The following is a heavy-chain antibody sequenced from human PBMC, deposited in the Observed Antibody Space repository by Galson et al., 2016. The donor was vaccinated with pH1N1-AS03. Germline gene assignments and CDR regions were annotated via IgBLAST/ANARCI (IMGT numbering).Heavy chain of an antibody. CDR1: GYSFTNYW. V-gene: IGHV5-51*03. CDR2: IYPGDSDT. D-gene: IGHD1-1*01. CDR3: VRHQLRGSGGLPVKNAFDI. J-gene: IGHJ3*02. Sequence: SGAEVQKPGESLKISCKTSGYSFTNYWIGWMRQMPGQGLEWMGMIYPGDSDTRYSPSFQGQVTISADKSISTAYLQWSSLKASDIAMYYCVRHQLRGSGGLPVKNAFDIWGQGTFVTVSS.